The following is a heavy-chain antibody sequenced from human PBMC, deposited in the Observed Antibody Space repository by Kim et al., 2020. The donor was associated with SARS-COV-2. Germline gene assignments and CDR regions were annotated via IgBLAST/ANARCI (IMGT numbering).Heavy chain of an antibody. Sequence: GRTNYNPPLKSRVTLSVATSKHQCSLKLSSVTAADTAVYYCASGTGIAAYWGQGTLVTVSS. V-gene: IGHV4-4*09. D-gene: IGHD6-13*01. CDR2: GRT. CDR3: ASGTGIAAY. J-gene: IGHJ4*02.